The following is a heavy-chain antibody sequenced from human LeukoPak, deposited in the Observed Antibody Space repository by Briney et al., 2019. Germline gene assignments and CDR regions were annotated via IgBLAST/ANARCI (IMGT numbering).Heavy chain of an antibody. J-gene: IGHJ4*02. CDR1: GFTFSSYA. CDR2: IGGRGDSK. CDR3: AKDLSSAWYPYYFDN. Sequence: GGSLRLSCAVSGFTFSSYAMSWVRQAPGEGLEWVSGIGGRGDSKFYADSVKGRFTISRDNSKSTLYLQMHSLRGEDTAIYYCAKDLSSAWYPYYFDNWGQGTLVTVSS. V-gene: IGHV3-23*01. D-gene: IGHD6-19*01.